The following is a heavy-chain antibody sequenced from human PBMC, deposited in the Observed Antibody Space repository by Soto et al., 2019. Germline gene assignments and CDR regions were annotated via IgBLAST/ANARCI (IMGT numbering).Heavy chain of an antibody. V-gene: IGHV4-34*01. D-gene: IGHD2-2*01. Sequence: PSETLSLTCAVYGGSFSGYYWSWIRQPPGKGLEWIGEINHSGSTNYNPSLKSRVTISVDTSKNQFSLKLSSVTAADTAVYYCARGGVRDIVVVPALLGGYFDYWGQGTLVTVSS. CDR3: ARGGVRDIVVVPALLGGYFDY. CDR2: INHSGST. CDR1: GGSFSGYY. J-gene: IGHJ4*02.